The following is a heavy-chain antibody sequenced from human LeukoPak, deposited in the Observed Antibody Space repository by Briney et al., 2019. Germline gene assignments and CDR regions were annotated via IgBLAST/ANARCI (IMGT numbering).Heavy chain of an antibody. Sequence: SETLSLTCAVSGGSVSSSNWWSRVRQPPGKGLEWIGNIYYTGSTYYNASLQSRVTISIDMSKNQFSLRLSSVTAADTAMYYCVKSGGYGLIDYWGQGTLVTVSS. CDR1: GGSVSSSNW. J-gene: IGHJ4*02. CDR2: IYYTGST. V-gene: IGHV4-4*02. D-gene: IGHD6-19*01. CDR3: VKSGGYGLIDY.